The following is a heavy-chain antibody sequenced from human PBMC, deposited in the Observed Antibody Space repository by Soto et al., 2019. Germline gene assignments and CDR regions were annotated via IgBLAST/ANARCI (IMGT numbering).Heavy chain of an antibody. V-gene: IGHV4-39*01. J-gene: IGHJ6*03. CDR1: GGSISSSDYY. CDR2: IYYSEST. D-gene: IGHD2-15*01. Sequence: LSETLSLTCAVSGGSISSSDYYWGWIRQPPGKGLEWIGSIYYSESTYYNPSLKSRVTVSVDTSKNQFSLKLSSVTAADTAVYYCARHAYCGGGSCYSDGNYYYYMDVWGKGTTVTVSS. CDR3: ARHAYCGGGSCYSDGNYYYYMDV.